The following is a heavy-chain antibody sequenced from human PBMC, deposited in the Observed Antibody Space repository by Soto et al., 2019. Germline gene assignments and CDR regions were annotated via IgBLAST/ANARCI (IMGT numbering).Heavy chain of an antibody. CDR1: GFTFSDYP. D-gene: IGHD1-26*01. CDR3: ARGTYSGSHYFSY. Sequence: EVQLVESGGDLVQPGGSLRLSCAASGFTFSDYPMNWVRQAPGKGLEWISYISTSIRTMYYADSVKGRFTISRDNAENSLYLQMNSLRDEDTAIYYGARGTYSGSHYFSYWGQGTLVTVSS. V-gene: IGHV3-48*02. J-gene: IGHJ4*02. CDR2: ISTSIRTM.